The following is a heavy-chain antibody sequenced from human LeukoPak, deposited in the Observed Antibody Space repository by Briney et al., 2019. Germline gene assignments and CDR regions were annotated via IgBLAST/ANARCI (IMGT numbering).Heavy chain of an antibody. CDR1: GFTVSSNY. J-gene: IGHJ6*02. Sequence: PGGSLRLSCAASGFTVSSNYMSWVRQAPGKGLEWVSVIYSGGSTYYADSVKGRFTISRHNSKNTLYLQMNSLRAEDTAVYYCATRIAAAGTKTRYYGMDVWGQGTTVTVSS. CDR2: IYSGGST. CDR3: ATRIAAAGTKTRYYGMDV. V-gene: IGHV3-53*04. D-gene: IGHD6-13*01.